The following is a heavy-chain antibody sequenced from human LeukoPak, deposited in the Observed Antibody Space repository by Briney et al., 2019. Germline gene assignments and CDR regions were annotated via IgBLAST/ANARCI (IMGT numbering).Heavy chain of an antibody. J-gene: IGHJ4*02. V-gene: IGHV3-30*02. CDR2: IRYDGSNK. CDR1: GFTFSSYG. D-gene: IGHD6-13*01. Sequence: GGSLRLSCAASGFTFSSYGMHWVRQAPGKGLEWVAFIRYDGSNKYYADSVKGRFTISRDNSKNTLYLQMNSLRAEDTAVYYCAKDGYSSSWYVDYWGQGTLVTVSS. CDR3: AKDGYSSSWYVDY.